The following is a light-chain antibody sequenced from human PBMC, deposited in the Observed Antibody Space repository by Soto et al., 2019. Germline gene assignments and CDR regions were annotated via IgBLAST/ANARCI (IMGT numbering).Light chain of an antibody. V-gene: IGKV1-39*01. Sequence: IQMTQSPSSLSASVGDRVTITCRASQSISNFLNWYQQKPGKAPKLVIFIASNLQNGVPSRFSGSGSGTDFTVTISNLQPEDFATYYCQQSFSTPLTFGGGTKVEIK. CDR1: QSISNF. CDR2: IAS. J-gene: IGKJ4*01. CDR3: QQSFSTPLT.